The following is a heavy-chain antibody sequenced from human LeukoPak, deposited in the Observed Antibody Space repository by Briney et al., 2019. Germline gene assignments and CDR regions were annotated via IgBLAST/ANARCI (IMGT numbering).Heavy chain of an antibody. CDR2: INPNSGGT. CDR3: AREQSDCSGGSCYYYYMDV. Sequence: ASVKVSCKASGYTFTGYYMHWVRQAPGQGLERMGWINPNSGGTNYAQKFQGRVTMTRDTSISTAYMELSRLRSDDTAVYYCAREQSDCSGGSCYYYYMDVWGKGTTVTVSS. CDR1: GYTFTGYY. J-gene: IGHJ6*03. D-gene: IGHD2-15*01. V-gene: IGHV1-2*02.